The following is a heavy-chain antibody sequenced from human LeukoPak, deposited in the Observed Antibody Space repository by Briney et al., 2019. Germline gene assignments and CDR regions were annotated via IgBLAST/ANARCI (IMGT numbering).Heavy chain of an antibody. CDR3: ARGYYDSSGPVGAFDI. CDR1: GYTFTGYY. J-gene: IGHJ3*02. V-gene: IGHV1-18*04. D-gene: IGHD3-22*01. Sequence: GASVKVSCKASGYTFTGYYMHWVRQAPGQGLEWMGWISAYNGNTNYAQKLQGRVTMTTDTSTSTAYMELRSLRSDDTAVYYCARGYYDSSGPVGAFDIWGQGTMVTVSS. CDR2: ISAYNGNT.